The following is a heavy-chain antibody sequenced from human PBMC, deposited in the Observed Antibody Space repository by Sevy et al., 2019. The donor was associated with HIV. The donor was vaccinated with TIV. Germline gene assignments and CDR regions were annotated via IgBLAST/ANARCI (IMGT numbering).Heavy chain of an antibody. J-gene: IGHJ3*01. CDR2: IKKENEGGTT. V-gene: IGHV3-15*01. CDR1: GFPFIDAW. Sequence: GGSLRLSCAASGFPFIDAWMNWVREAPGKGLEWVGLIKKENEGGTTDCADPVKGRFTIERDESKITNFLKMSSMKTEVTDIYYCTTDWSSGTTWMRAFDLWGQGTMVTVSS. CDR3: TTDWSSGTTWMRAFDL. D-gene: IGHD1-7*01.